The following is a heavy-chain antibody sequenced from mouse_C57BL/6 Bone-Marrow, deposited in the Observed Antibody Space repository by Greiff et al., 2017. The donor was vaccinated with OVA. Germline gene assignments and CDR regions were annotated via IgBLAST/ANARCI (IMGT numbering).Heavy chain of an antibody. D-gene: IGHD4-1*01. Sequence: LKQPGAELVKPGASVQLSCKASGYTFTSYWMHWVKQRPGQGLEWIGMIHPNSGSTNYNEKFKSKATLTVDKSSSTAYMQLSSLTSEDSAVYYCASGTWFAYWGQGTLVTVSA. J-gene: IGHJ3*01. CDR3: ASGTWFAY. CDR2: IHPNSGST. CDR1: GYTFTSYW. V-gene: IGHV1-64*01.